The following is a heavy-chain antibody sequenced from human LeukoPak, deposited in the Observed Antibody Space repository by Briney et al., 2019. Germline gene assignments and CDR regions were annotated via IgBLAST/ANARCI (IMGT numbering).Heavy chain of an antibody. D-gene: IGHD4-17*01. V-gene: IGHV4-39*07. J-gene: IGHJ4*02. CDR1: GGSISSGGYY. CDR2: IYYSGST. CDR3: TREDYGDASIDY. Sequence: SETLSLTCTVSGGSISSGGYYWDWIRQPPGKGLEWIGSIYYSGSTYYNPSLKSRVTMAVDTSKNQFSLRLTSVTAADTAVYFCTREDYGDASIDYWGQGTLVTVPS.